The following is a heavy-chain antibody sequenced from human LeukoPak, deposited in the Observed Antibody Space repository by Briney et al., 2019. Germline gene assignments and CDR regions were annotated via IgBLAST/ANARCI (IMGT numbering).Heavy chain of an antibody. CDR3: AREYEDYYDSSGFEYFQH. J-gene: IGHJ1*01. CDR1: GFTFSSYG. V-gene: IGHV3-33*01. CDR2: IWYDGSNK. D-gene: IGHD3-22*01. Sequence: TGGSLRLSCAASGFTFSSYGMHWVRQAPGKGLEWVAVIWYDGSNKYYADSVKGRFTISRNNSKNTLYLQMNSLRAEDTAVYYCAREYEDYYDSSGFEYFQHWGQGTLVTVSS.